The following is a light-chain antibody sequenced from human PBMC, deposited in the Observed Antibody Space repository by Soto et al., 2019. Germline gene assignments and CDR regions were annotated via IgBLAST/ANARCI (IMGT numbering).Light chain of an antibody. Sequence: EIMMTQSPATLSVSPGERATLSCRASQSVSSSLAWYQQQPGQAPRLLIYGASTRATGIPARFSGSGSGKEFTLTINSLQSEDFAVYYCQQYNNWWTFGQGTKVEIK. V-gene: IGKV3-15*01. CDR2: GAS. CDR1: QSVSSS. CDR3: QQYNNWWT. J-gene: IGKJ1*01.